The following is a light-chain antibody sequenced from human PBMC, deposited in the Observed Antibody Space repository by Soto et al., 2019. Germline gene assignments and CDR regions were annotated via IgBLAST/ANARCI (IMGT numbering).Light chain of an antibody. CDR3: NSYTSSGTYV. CDR1: SSDVGLYNY. V-gene: IGLV2-14*03. CDR2: DVS. J-gene: IGLJ1*01. Sequence: QSALTQPASVPGSPGQSITISCTGTSSDVGLYNYVSWYRHLPGKAPELIIYDVSNRPSGVSNRFSGSKSANTASLTISGLQAEDEADYYCNSYTSSGTYVFGTGTKLTVL.